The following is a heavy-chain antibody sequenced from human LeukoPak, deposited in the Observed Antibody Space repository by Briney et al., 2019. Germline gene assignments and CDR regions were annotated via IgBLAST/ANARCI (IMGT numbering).Heavy chain of an antibody. V-gene: IGHV4-59*01. J-gene: IGHJ4*02. Sequence: SETLSLTCTVSGGSISSYYWSWIRQPPGKGLEWVGYIYYSGSTNYNPSLKSRVTISVDTSKNQFSLKLSSVTAADTAVYYCARDNLVGATGFGYWGQGTLVTVSS. CDR2: IYYSGST. CDR1: GGSISSYY. D-gene: IGHD1-26*01. CDR3: ARDNLVGATGFGY.